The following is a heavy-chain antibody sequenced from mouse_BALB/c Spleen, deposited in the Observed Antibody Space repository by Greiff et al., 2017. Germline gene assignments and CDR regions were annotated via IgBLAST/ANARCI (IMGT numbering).Heavy chain of an antibody. D-gene: IGHD1-1*01. CDR3: ARDHYGSISRYFDY. CDR1: GFTFSSFG. Sequence: EVKLMESGGGLVQPGGSRKLSCAASGFTFSSFGMHWVRQAPEKGLEWVAYISSGSSTIYYADTVKGRFTISRDNPKNTLFLQMTSLRSEDTAMYYCARDHYGSISRYFDYWGQGTTLTVSS. J-gene: IGHJ2*01. V-gene: IGHV5-17*02. CDR2: ISSGSSTI.